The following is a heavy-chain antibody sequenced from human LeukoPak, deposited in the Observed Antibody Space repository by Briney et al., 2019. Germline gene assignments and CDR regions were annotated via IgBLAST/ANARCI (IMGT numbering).Heavy chain of an antibody. CDR1: GGSISSSSYY. D-gene: IGHD2-21*02. V-gene: IGHV4-39*07. J-gene: IGHJ3*02. CDR3: ARRVVVTRSDAFDI. CDR2: IYYSGST. Sequence: SETLSLTCTVSGGSISSSSYYWGWIRQPPGKGLEWIGSIYYSGSTYYNPSLKSRVTISVDTSKNQFSLKLSSVTAADTAVYYCARRVVVTRSDAFDIWGQGTMVTVSS.